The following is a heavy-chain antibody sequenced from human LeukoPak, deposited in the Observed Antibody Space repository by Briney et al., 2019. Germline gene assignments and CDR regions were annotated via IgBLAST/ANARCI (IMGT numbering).Heavy chain of an antibody. Sequence: GGSLRLSCAASGFDFSAYEMNWVRQAPGKGLEWVAYHAGSDTTKYYADSVKGRFTISRDNAKNSLYLQMNSLRAEDTALYYCTTLGYHLDSWGQGTLVTVSS. D-gene: IGHD3-22*01. J-gene: IGHJ4*02. CDR2: HAGSDTTK. V-gene: IGHV3-48*03. CDR1: GFDFSAYE. CDR3: TTLGYHLDS.